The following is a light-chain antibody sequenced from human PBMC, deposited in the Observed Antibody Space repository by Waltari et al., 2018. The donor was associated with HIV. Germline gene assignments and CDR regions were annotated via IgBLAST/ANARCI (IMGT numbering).Light chain of an antibody. CDR1: NSNIGSNT. CDR2: SND. Sequence: QSVLTQPPSTSGTPGQRVTISCSGSNSNIGSNTVNWYQQVPGEAPKLLIYSNDQRPSGVPDRFSGSKSDTSASLAISGLQSEDETYYYGASWDDSLNGVVFGGGTKLTAL. V-gene: IGLV1-44*01. J-gene: IGLJ2*01. CDR3: ASWDDSLNGVV.